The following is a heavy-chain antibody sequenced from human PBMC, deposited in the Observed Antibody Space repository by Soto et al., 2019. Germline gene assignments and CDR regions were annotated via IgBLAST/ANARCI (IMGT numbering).Heavy chain of an antibody. CDR3: ARHSPRGVAFDI. D-gene: IGHD2-21*01. V-gene: IGHV1-3*01. CDR2: INAGNGNT. Sequence: ASVKVSCKASGYTFTSYAMHWVRQAPGQRLEWMGWINAGNGNTKYSQKFQGRVTITRDTSEGTAYMELSSLRSEDTPLYDCARHSPRGVAFDIWGQGTMVTDSS. J-gene: IGHJ3*02. CDR1: GYTFTSYA.